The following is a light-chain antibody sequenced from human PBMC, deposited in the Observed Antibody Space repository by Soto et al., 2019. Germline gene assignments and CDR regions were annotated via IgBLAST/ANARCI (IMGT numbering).Light chain of an antibody. CDR3: QQSYHNPWT. J-gene: IGKJ1*01. CDR1: LSLSSY. Sequence: DIQMTQSPSPLSSSRQNRVTITFRSNLSLSSYLHWYQQIQGKAPNLLIYAASTLQSGVPRRFSGTGSGTDFTLPLTSLQPGDFQTYYCQQSYHNPWTFGQGTKVDIK. CDR2: AAS. V-gene: IGKV1-39*01.